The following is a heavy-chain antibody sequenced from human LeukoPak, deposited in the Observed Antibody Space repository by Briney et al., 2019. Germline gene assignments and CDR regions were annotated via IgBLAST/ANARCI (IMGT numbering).Heavy chain of an antibody. CDR1: EFTFSSYA. CDR3: ARNPCSSTSCYARYFDY. V-gene: IGHV3-30-3*01. Sequence: GGSLRLSCAASEFTFSSYAMHWVRQAPGKGLEWVAVISYDGSNKYYADSVKGRFTISRDNSKNTLYLQMNSLRAEDTAVYYCARNPCSSTSCYARYFDYWGQGTLVTVSS. CDR2: ISYDGSNK. J-gene: IGHJ4*02. D-gene: IGHD2-2*01.